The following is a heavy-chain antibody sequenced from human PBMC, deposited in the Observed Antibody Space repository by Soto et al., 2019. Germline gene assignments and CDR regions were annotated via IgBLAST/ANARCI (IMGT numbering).Heavy chain of an antibody. CDR2: ISYDGSNK. V-gene: IGHV3-30-3*01. CDR1: GFTFSSYA. Sequence: GGSLRLSCAASGFTFSSYAMHWVRQAPGKGLEWVAVISYDGSNKYYADSVKGRFTISRDNSKNTLYLQMNSLRAEDTAVYYCARDHTLYSSSWYRFYYYGMDVWGQGTTVTVSS. CDR3: ARDHTLYSSSWYRFYYYGMDV. J-gene: IGHJ6*02. D-gene: IGHD6-13*01.